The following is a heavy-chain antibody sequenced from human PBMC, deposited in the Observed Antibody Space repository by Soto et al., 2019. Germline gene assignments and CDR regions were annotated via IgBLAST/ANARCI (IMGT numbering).Heavy chain of an antibody. Sequence: QVHLVQSGAEVKEPGASVRLSCKAFGFTFSSYGIHWVRQAPGQGLEWMGWINAGNGDTYYSQKFQGRVAISTNSSASTAYMELRSLRSEDTGVYYCARFLTGSYYQLHYWGQGPLVTVSS. V-gene: IGHV1-3*01. CDR1: GFTFSSYG. D-gene: IGHD1-26*01. CDR3: ARFLTGSYYQLHY. J-gene: IGHJ4*02. CDR2: INAGNGDT.